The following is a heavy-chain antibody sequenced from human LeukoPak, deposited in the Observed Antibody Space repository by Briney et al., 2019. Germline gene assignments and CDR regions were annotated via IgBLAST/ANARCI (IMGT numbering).Heavy chain of an antibody. CDR3: ARGRLGYCSGGSCYPGY. CDR2: ISSSSSYI. Sequence: AGSLRLSSAASGFTFSSYSMNWDRQAPGKGLEWVSSISSSSSYIYYADSVKGRFTISRDNAKNSLYLQMNSLRAEDTAVYYCARGRLGYCSGGSCYPGYWGQGTLFTVPS. J-gene: IGHJ4*02. CDR1: GFTFSSYS. V-gene: IGHV3-21*01. D-gene: IGHD2-15*01.